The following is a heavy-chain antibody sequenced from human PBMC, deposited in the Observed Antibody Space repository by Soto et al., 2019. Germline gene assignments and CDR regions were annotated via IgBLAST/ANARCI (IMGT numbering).Heavy chain of an antibody. CDR1: GFTFSSYA. V-gene: IGHV3-23*01. CDR3: AKDLVLYGSGSNFDY. D-gene: IGHD3-10*01. Sequence: EVQLLESGGGLVQPGGSLRLSCAASGFTFSSYAMSWVRQAPGKGLEWVPAISGSGGSTYYADSVKGRFTISRDNSKNTLYLQMNSLRAEDTAVYYCAKDLVLYGSGSNFDYWGQGTLVTVSS. J-gene: IGHJ4*02. CDR2: ISGSGGST.